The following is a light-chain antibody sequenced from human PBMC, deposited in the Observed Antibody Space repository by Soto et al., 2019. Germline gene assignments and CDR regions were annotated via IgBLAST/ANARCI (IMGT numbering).Light chain of an antibody. Sequence: EILFPQSPGTLSLSPGEGATLSLRASQSVSNNYLAWYQQKPGKAPRLLIYGSSSRATDIPDRLSGSGSGTDFTLTIRTLEPEDVAIYYCQQYGYSRTFGQGTKVDI. CDR3: QQYGYSRT. CDR1: QSVSNNY. CDR2: GSS. J-gene: IGKJ1*01. V-gene: IGKV3-20*01.